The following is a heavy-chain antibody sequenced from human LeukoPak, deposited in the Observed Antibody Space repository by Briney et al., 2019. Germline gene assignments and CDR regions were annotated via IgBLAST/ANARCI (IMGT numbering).Heavy chain of an antibody. Sequence: SETLSLTCTVSVGSISSHYCSWIPQSPEKGLEWIGYIYYSGSTNYNPSLKSRVTISVDTSKNQFSLKLSSVTAADTAVYYCARDGWGRAFDIWGQGTMVTVSS. CDR1: VGSISSHY. D-gene: IGHD1-26*01. CDR3: ARDGWGRAFDI. J-gene: IGHJ3*02. V-gene: IGHV4-59*11. CDR2: IYYSGST.